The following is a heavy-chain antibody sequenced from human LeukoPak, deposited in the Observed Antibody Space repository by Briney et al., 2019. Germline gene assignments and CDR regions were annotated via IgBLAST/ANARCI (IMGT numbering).Heavy chain of an antibody. V-gene: IGHV3-15*01. Sequence: PGGSLRLSCAASGFTFSNAWMSWVRQAPGKGLEWVGRIKSKTDGGTTDYAAPVKGRFTISRDDSKNTLYLQMNSLKTEDTAVYYCTVLTLYYYDSSGYPYYFDYWGQGTLVTVSS. CDR3: TVLTLYYYDSSGYPYYFDY. D-gene: IGHD3-22*01. CDR2: IKSKTDGGTT. J-gene: IGHJ4*02. CDR1: GFTFSNAW.